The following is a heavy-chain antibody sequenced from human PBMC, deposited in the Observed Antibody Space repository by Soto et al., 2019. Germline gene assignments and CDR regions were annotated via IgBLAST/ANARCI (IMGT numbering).Heavy chain of an antibody. CDR1: GFTFSSYG. V-gene: IGHV3-30*18. D-gene: IGHD3-3*01. J-gene: IGHJ4*02. CDR2: ISYDGSNK. CDR3: AKTPCDFWSGYKTFFDY. Sequence: QVQLVESGGGVVQPGRSLRLSCAASGFTFSSYGMHWVRQAPGKGLEWVAVISYDGSNKYYADSVKGRFTISRDNSKNTLYLQMNSLSAEDTAVYYCAKTPCDFWSGYKTFFDYWGQGTLVTVSS.